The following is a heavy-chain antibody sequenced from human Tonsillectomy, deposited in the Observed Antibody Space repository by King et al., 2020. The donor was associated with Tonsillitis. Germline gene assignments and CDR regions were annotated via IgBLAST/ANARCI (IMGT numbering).Heavy chain of an antibody. D-gene: IGHD4-17*01. CDR2: ISYDGSNK. Sequence: VQLVQSGGGVVQPGRSLRLSCAASGFTFSSYAMHLVRQAPGKGLGGVAFISYDGSNKYYADSVKGRITISRDNSKNTLYLQMNSRRAEETAVYYCARRDGALEYYYYGMDVWGQGTTVTVSS. CDR3: ARRDGALEYYYYGMDV. CDR1: GFTFSSYA. J-gene: IGHJ6*02. V-gene: IGHV3-30-3*01.